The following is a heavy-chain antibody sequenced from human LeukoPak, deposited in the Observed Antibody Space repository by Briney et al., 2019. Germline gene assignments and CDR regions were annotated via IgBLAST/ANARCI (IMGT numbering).Heavy chain of an antibody. CDR2: IIPIFGTA. V-gene: IGHV1-69*13. J-gene: IGHJ6*03. CDR3: ARERGYGIVVPAAINTGGYYYYYMDV. D-gene: IGHD2-2*01. CDR1: GGTFSSYA. Sequence: SVKVSCKASGGTFSSYAISWVRQAPGQGLEWMGGIIPIFGTANYAQKFQGRVTITADESASTAYMELSSLRSEDTAVYYCARERGYGIVVPAAINTGGYYYYYMDVWGKGPRSPSP.